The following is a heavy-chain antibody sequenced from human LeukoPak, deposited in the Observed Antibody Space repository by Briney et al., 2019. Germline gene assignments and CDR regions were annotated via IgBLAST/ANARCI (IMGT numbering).Heavy chain of an antibody. J-gene: IGHJ4*02. V-gene: IGHV3-30*02. CDR3: AKATARERAGHY. Sequence: PGGSLRLSCAASGFTFSSYGMHWVRQAPGKGLEWVAFIRYEGSNKYYADSVKGRFTISRDNSKNTLYLQMNSLRAEDTAVYYCAKATARERAGHYWGQGTLVTVSS. D-gene: IGHD5-18*01. CDR2: IRYEGSNK. CDR1: GFTFSSYG.